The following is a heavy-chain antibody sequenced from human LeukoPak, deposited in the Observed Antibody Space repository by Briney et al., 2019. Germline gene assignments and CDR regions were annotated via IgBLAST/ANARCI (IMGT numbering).Heavy chain of an antibody. V-gene: IGHV3-21*01. CDR1: GFTFSSYA. D-gene: IGHD2-15*01. Sequence: GGSLRLSCAASGFTFSSYAMSWVRQAPGKGLEWVSSISSSSSYIYYADSVKGRFTISRDNAKNSLYLQMNSLRVEDTAVYYCARVGCSGGRCPGYGMDVWGQGTTVTVSS. CDR2: ISSSSSYI. CDR3: ARVGCSGGRCPGYGMDV. J-gene: IGHJ6*02.